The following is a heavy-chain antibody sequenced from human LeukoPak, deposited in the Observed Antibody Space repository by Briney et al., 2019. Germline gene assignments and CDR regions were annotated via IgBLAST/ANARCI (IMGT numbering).Heavy chain of an antibody. CDR2: ISPDGSIT. Sequence: GGSLRLSCAASGFSLKTFWIHWIRQAPGGRLVWVSRISPDGSITTYADSVKGRFAISRDNAKNTLYLQMNSLRAEDTAVYYCASPYSSGLWGQGTLVTVSS. CDR1: GFSLKTFW. CDR3: ASPYSSGL. D-gene: IGHD6-25*01. V-gene: IGHV3-74*01. J-gene: IGHJ1*01.